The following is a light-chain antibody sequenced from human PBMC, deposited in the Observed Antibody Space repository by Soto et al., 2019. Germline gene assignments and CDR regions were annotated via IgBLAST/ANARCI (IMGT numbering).Light chain of an antibody. CDR3: DTWDSNTQV. CDR1: SGHSSYI. Sequence: QPVLTQSSSASASLGSSVKLTCTLSSGHSSYIIAWHQQQPGKAPRYLMKLEGSGNYNKGSGVPDRFSGSSSEADRYLTIATLQSEDEADYYCDTWDSNTQVFGGGTKVTVL. J-gene: IGLJ2*01. V-gene: IGLV4-60*03. CDR2: LEGSGNY.